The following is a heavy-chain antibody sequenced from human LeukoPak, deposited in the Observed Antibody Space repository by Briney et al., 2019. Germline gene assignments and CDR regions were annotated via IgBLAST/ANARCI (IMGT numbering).Heavy chain of an antibody. D-gene: IGHD1/OR15-1a*01. CDR1: GVSTSGSY. CDR2: IFYREGFSYGGTT. CDR3: ARQISENKDY. V-gene: IGHV4-59*04. J-gene: IGHJ4*02. Sequence: SETLSLTCSVSGVSTSGSYWIWIRQSPGRGLEWIASIFYREGFSYGGTTFYNPSLESRVTISIDTSKNAFSLKLTSVTAADTAVYYCARQISENKDYWGQGTLVTVSS.